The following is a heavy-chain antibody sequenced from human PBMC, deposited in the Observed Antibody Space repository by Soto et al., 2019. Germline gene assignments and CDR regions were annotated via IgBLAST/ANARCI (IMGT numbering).Heavy chain of an antibody. D-gene: IGHD5-18*01. Sequence: QVQLVESGGGVVQPGGALRVSCAASGFSFSYYGMHWVRQAPGKGLEWVAVILYDGSNEWYSDSVKGRFPISRDNSRNTVYLQTNSLRVEATAVYYCAREDWDTAMYILDYWGQGTVVTVSS. CDR3: AREDWDTAMYILDY. V-gene: IGHV3-33*05. CDR2: ILYDGSNE. J-gene: IGHJ4*02. CDR1: GFSFSYYG.